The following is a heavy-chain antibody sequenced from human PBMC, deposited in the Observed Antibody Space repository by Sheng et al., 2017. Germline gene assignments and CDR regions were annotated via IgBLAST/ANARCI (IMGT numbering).Heavy chain of an antibody. CDR3: AKGGYYDSWIGELFDS. D-gene: IGHD3-3*01. V-gene: IGHV3-30*18. J-gene: IGHJ4*02. Sequence: QVQLVESGGGVVQPGRSLRLSCAASRFTFSSFGMHWVRQAPGKGLEWVAVISYDGSYKYYSDSLKGRFTISRDNSKNTLYLQMNSLRAEDTAVYYCAKGGYYDSWIGELFDSWGQGTLVTVSS. CDR1: RFTFSSFG. CDR2: ISYDGSYK.